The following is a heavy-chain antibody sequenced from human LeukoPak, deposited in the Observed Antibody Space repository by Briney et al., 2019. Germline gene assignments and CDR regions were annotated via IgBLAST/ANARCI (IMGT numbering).Heavy chain of an antibody. V-gene: IGHV3-7*05. J-gene: IGHJ3*02. Sequence: GGSLRLSCAASRFTFSNYWMSWVRQAPGKGLEWVANIKQDGGEKNYVDSVKGRFTISRDNAKNSLYLQMNSLRVEDTAVYYWARDHLREGATGASEIWGQGTMVTVSS. CDR3: ARDHLREGATGASEI. CDR1: RFTFSNYW. D-gene: IGHD1-26*01. CDR2: IKQDGGEK.